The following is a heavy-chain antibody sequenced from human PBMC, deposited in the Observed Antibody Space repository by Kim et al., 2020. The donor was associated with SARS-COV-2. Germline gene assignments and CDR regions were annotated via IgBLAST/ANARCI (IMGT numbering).Heavy chain of an antibody. CDR3: ARGVAARPGDGRYGMDV. V-gene: IGHV4-59*09. Sequence: KSRVTITVDTSKNQFSLKLSSVTAADTAVYYCARGVAARPGDGRYGMDVWGQGTTVTVSS. D-gene: IGHD6-6*01. J-gene: IGHJ6*02.